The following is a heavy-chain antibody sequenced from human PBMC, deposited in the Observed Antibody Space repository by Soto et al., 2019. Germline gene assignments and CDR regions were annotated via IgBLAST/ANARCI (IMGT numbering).Heavy chain of an antibody. CDR3: ARGDGDHYDGNVYLCRH. CDR1: GFTFSSYW. V-gene: IGHV3-74*01. D-gene: IGHD3-22*01. J-gene: IGHJ4*02. CDR2: IKSDGSGT. Sequence: EVQLVESGGGLVQPGESLTLSCAASGFTFSSYWMHWVRQAPGKGLVWVSRIKSDGSGTYYADSVKDRLTISRDNARNPLYLQMNILIVEDTAVYVCARGDGDHYDGNVYLCRHWCQGTLVTVSS.